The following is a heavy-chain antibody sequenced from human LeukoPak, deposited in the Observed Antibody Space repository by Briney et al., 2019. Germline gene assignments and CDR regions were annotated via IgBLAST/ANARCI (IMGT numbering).Heavy chain of an antibody. D-gene: IGHD3-10*01. J-gene: IGHJ4*02. CDR1: GDSVSSNSAA. CDR2: TYNRSKWYS. V-gene: IGHV6-1*01. CDR3: ARGVGAAWKVFDY. Sequence: SQTLSLTCAISGDSVSSNSAAWSWIRQSPSRGLEWLGRTYNRSKWYSDYAVSVRSRLTINPDTSKNQFSLQLNSVTPDDTAVYYCARGVGAAWKVFDYWGQGTLVTVSS.